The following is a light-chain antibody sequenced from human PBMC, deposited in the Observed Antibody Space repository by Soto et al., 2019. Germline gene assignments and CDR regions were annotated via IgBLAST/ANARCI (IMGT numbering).Light chain of an antibody. V-gene: IGKV3-20*01. Sequence: EIVLTQSPGTLSLSPGERATLSCRASQSVSRSYIAWYQQKPSQAPTLLIYGASSRATGIPDRFSGSGSGTDFTLTISRLEPEDFAVYYCQQYGSSRGLTFGGGTKVDIK. CDR2: GAS. J-gene: IGKJ4*01. CDR3: QQYGSSRGLT. CDR1: QSVSRSY.